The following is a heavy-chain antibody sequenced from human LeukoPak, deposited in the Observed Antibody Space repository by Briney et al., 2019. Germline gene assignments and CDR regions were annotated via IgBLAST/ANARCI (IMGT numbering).Heavy chain of an antibody. V-gene: IGHV3-9*01. Sequence: GGSRSLSCAASGFTFDDYAIHWVRQAPGKGLEWVSGINWNSGSKHYADSVKGRFTIARDNAKNSLYLQMNSLRAEDTALYYCAKDFSSGYYYFDYWGQGTLVTVSS. D-gene: IGHD3-22*01. CDR3: AKDFSSGYYYFDY. CDR1: GFTFDDYA. J-gene: IGHJ4*02. CDR2: INWNSGSK.